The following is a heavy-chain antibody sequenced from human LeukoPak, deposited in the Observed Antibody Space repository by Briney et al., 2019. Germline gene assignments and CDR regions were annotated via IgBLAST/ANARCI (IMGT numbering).Heavy chain of an antibody. CDR3: ARTPFDTLTGYYKFVAFEM. D-gene: IGHD3-9*01. CDR1: GYTFTSYG. V-gene: IGHV7-4-1*02. CDR2: INSKTGNP. Sequence: ASVKVSCKASGYTFTSYGISWVRQAPGQGLEWMGWINSKTGNPTYAQDFTGRFVFSLDASVGTAYLQIIGLKAEDTAIYYCARTPFDTLTGYYKFVAFEMWGQGTMVTVSS. J-gene: IGHJ3*02.